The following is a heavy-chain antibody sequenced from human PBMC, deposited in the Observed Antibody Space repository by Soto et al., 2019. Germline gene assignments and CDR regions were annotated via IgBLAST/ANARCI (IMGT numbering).Heavy chain of an antibody. J-gene: IGHJ4*02. CDR1: GGSISSYY. CDR3: ARVAVVTAPIFDY. V-gene: IGHV4-59*01. CDR2: ISYSGST. Sequence: SETLPLTCTVSGGSISSYYWSWIRQPPGKGLEWIGYISYSGSTNYNPSLKSRVTISVDTSKKQFSLNLSSVTAADTAVYYCARVAVVTAPIFDYWGQGTLVTVSS. D-gene: IGHD2-21*02.